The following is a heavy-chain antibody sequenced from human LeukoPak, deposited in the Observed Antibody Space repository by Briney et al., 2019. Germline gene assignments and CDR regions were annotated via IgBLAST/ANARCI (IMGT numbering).Heavy chain of an antibody. D-gene: IGHD3-22*01. CDR3: ARKSMAVPWLLLGAIFDP. Sequence: ASVKVSCKASGYTLTMYYIHWVRQAPGQGLEWMGMINPSDGATTYAQRFQGRVTMTRNTSISTAYMELSSLRSEDTAVYYCARKSMAVPWLLLGAIFDPWGQGTLVTVSS. CDR2: INPSDGAT. J-gene: IGHJ5*02. CDR1: GYTLTMYY. V-gene: IGHV1-46*01.